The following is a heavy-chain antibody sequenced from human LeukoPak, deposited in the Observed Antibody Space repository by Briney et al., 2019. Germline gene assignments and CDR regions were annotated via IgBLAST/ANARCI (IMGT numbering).Heavy chain of an antibody. V-gene: IGHV3-48*03. CDR1: GFTFSSYE. D-gene: IGHD4-17*01. CDR2: ISSSGSTI. Sequence: PGGSLRLSCAASGFTFSSYEMKWVRQAPGKGLEWVSYISSSGSTIYYADSVKGRFTISRDNAKNSLYLQMNSLRAEDTAVYYCARDPYYGDYVVWGQGPLVTVSS. CDR3: ARDPYYGDYVV. J-gene: IGHJ4*02.